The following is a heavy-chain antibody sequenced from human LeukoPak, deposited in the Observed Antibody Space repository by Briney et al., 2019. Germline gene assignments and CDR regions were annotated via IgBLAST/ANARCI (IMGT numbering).Heavy chain of an antibody. D-gene: IGHD2-15*01. Sequence: SETLSLTCAVYGGSFSGYYWSWIRQPPGKGLEWIGYIYHSGSTYYNPSLKSRVTISVDRSKNQFSLELSSVTAADTAVYYCARVKGSGFDYWGQGTLVTVSS. J-gene: IGHJ4*02. V-gene: IGHV4-30-2*01. CDR3: ARVKGSGFDY. CDR1: GGSFSGYY. CDR2: IYHSGST.